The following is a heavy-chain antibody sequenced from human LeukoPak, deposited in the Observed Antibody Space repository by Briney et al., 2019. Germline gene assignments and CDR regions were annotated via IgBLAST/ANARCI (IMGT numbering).Heavy chain of an antibody. CDR2: IYYSGST. Sequence: PSETLSLTCTVSGGSISSYYWSWIRQPPGKGLEWIGYIYYSGSTNYNPSLKSRVTISVDTSKNQFSLKLSSVTAADTAVYYCARRLVKAGTTHLYAFDIWGQGTMVTVSS. CDR1: GGSISSYY. CDR3: ARRLVKAGTTHLYAFDI. J-gene: IGHJ3*02. D-gene: IGHD6-13*01. V-gene: IGHV4-59*08.